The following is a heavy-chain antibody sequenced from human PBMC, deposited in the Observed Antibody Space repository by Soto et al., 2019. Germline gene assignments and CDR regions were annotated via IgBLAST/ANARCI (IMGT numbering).Heavy chain of an antibody. CDR1: GDSISSGGYY. V-gene: IGHV4-31*03. D-gene: IGHD3-22*01. CDR3: ARVITSFPLLRVLPYYFDY. CDR2: IYYSGST. J-gene: IGHJ4*02. Sequence: SETLSLTCTVSGDSISSGGYYWSWIRQHPGKGLEWIGYIYYSGSTYYNPSLKSRVTISVDTSKNQFSLKLSSVTAADTAVYNCARVITSFPLLRVLPYYFDYWGQGTLVTVSS.